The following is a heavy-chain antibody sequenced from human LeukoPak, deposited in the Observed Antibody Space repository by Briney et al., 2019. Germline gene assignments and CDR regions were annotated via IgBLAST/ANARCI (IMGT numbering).Heavy chain of an antibody. CDR2: IYYSGST. V-gene: IGHV4-39*01. D-gene: IGHD3-22*01. Sequence: LRLSCAASGFTFSSYSMNWVRQAPGKGLEWIGSIYYSGSTYYNPSLKSRVTISVDTSKNQFSLKLSSVTAADTAVYYCARHAYFYDSPFDYWGQGTLVTVSS. CDR1: GFTFSSYSMN. CDR3: ARHAYFYDSPFDY. J-gene: IGHJ4*02.